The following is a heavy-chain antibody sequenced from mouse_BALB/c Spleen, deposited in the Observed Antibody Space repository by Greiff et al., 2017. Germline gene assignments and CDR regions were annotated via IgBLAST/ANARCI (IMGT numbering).Heavy chain of an antibody. CDR1: GYSITSDYA. Sequence: EVKLMESGPGLVKPSQSLSLTCTVTGYSITSDYAWNWIRQFPGNKLEWMGYISYSGSTSYNPSLKSRISITRDTSKNQFFLQLNSVTTEDTATYYCASLYYGNLPWFAYWGQGTLVTVSA. CDR3: ASLYYGNLPWFAY. D-gene: IGHD2-1*01. CDR2: ISYSGST. V-gene: IGHV3-2*02. J-gene: IGHJ3*01.